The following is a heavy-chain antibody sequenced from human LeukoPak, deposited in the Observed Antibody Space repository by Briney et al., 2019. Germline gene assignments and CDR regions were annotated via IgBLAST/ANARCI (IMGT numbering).Heavy chain of an antibody. CDR2: IYPSGST. J-gene: IGHJ5*02. Sequence: KPSETLSLTFTVSGGSISSYYWSWIRQPAGKGLEWIGRIYPSGSTDYNPSLRSRVTVSVDPSENHFSLKLTSVTAADTAVYYCARDSTRRGWFDPWGQGALVTVSS. V-gene: IGHV4-4*07. CDR3: ARDSTRRGWFDP. D-gene: IGHD3-10*01. CDR1: GGSISSYY.